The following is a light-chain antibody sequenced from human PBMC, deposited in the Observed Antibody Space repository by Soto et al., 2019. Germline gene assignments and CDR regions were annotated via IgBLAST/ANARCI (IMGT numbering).Light chain of an antibody. Sequence: IQMTQSPSILSASVGDRVTITCRASQSISTWLXWYXXKXGXXXKXXXYKASSLESGVPSRFSGSGSGTEFTLTINSLQPDDFATYYCQQYNNYPWTLGQGTKVDIK. CDR1: QSISTW. J-gene: IGKJ1*01. CDR2: KAS. CDR3: QQYNNYPWT. V-gene: IGKV1-5*03.